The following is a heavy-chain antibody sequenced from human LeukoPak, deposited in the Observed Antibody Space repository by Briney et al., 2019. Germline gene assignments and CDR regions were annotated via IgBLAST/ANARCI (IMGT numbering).Heavy chain of an antibody. CDR1: GYTFTGYY. CDR3: ARGRYSYRGTAMDV. V-gene: IGHV1-2*02. J-gene: IGHJ6*02. Sequence: ASVKVSCKASGYTFTGYYMHWVRQARGQGLEWMGWINPNSGGTNYAQKFQGRVTMTRDTSISTAYMELSRLRSDDTAVYYCARGRYSYRGTAMDVWGQGTTVTVSS. D-gene: IGHD5-18*01. CDR2: INPNSGGT.